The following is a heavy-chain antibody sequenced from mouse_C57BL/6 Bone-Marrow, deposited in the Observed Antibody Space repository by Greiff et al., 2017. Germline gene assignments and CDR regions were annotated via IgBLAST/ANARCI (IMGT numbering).Heavy chain of an antibody. CDR2: IYPGDGDT. D-gene: IGHD4-1*01. V-gene: IGHV1-82*01. J-gene: IGHJ3*01. CDR3: ASAYCCSNWDFAY. Sequence: VQLQQSGPELVKPGASVKISCKASGYAFSSSWMNWVQQRPGKGLEWIGRIYPGDGDTNYNGKFKGKATLTADKSTSTAYMQLSSLTSEDTAVYFCASAYCCSNWDFAYWGKGTRVTVSA. CDR1: GYAFSSSW.